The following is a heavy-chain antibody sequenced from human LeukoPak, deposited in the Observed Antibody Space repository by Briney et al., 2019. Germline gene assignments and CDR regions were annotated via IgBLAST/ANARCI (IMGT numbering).Heavy chain of an antibody. V-gene: IGHV1-24*01. J-gene: IGHJ4*02. CDR2: FDPEDGET. CDR3: ASAGRYGGNSSPLV. Sequence: ASVKVSCKVSGYTLTELSMHWVRQAPGKGLEWMGGFDPEDGETIYAQKFQGRVTMTEDTSTDTAYMELSSLRSEDTAMYYCASAGRYGGNSSPLVWGQGTLVTVSS. D-gene: IGHD4-23*01. CDR1: GYTLTELS.